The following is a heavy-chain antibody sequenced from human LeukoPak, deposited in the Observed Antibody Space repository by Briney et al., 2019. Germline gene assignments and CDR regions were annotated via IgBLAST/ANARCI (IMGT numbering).Heavy chain of an antibody. CDR2: IIPIFGTA. CDR3: ARSTMVRGSYYYYGMDV. D-gene: IGHD3-10*01. V-gene: IGHV1-69*01. J-gene: IGHJ6*04. Sequence: SVKVSCKASGGTFSSYAISWVRQAPGQGLELMGGIIPIFGTANYAQKFQGRVTITADESTSTAYMELSSLRSEDTAVYYCARSTMVRGSYYYYGMDVWGKGTTVTVSS. CDR1: GGTFSSYA.